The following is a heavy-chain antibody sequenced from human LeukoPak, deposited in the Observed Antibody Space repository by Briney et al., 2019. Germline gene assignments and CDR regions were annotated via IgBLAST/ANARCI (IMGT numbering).Heavy chain of an antibody. CDR2: INPSGGSN. V-gene: IGHV1-46*01. Sequence: ASVKDSSKAPGYTFTNYYIHWMRQAPGQGLEWMGIINPSGGSNSNAQNFQGRVTMTRDTSTSTVYMEMSSLRYEDTAVYYCARVGDSSNSWFDPWGQGTLVTVSS. D-gene: IGHD6-19*01. CDR3: ARVGDSSNSWFDP. CDR1: GYTFTNYY. J-gene: IGHJ5*02.